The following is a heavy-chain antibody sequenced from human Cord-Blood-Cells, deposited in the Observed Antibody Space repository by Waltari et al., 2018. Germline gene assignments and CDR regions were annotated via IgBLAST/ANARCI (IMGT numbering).Heavy chain of an antibody. Sequence: EVQLLESGGGLVQPGGSLRLSCAASGFTFSSYAMSWVRQAPGKGLEWVSAIRGSGGSTYCADSVKGRFTISRDNSKNTLYLQRNSLRAEDTAVYYCAKGRRHALDYWGQGTLVTVSS. CDR2: IRGSGGST. V-gene: IGHV3-23*01. CDR1: GFTFSSYA. J-gene: IGHJ4*02. CDR3: AKGRRHALDY. D-gene: IGHD2-2*01.